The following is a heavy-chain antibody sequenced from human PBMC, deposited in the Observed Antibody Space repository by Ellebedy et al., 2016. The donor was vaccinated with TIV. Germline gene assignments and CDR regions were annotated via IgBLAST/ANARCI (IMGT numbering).Heavy chain of an antibody. V-gene: IGHV1-2*02. CDR1: GYTFTGYN. CDR2: ITPYSGAT. Sequence: ASVKVSCKASGYTFTGYNVHWVRQAPGQRPEWMGWITPYSGATNYAQKFQGRVTMTRDTSSSTVYMELSRLTSDDTAIYHCARDRVSSYTLYGADTLDVWGQGTMVTVSS. J-gene: IGHJ3*01. D-gene: IGHD3-16*02. CDR3: ARDRVSSYTLYGADTLDV.